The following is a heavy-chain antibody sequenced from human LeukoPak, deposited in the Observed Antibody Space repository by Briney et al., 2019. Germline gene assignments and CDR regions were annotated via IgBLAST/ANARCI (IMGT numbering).Heavy chain of an antibody. V-gene: IGHV3-11*01. CDR1: GFTFSDYY. J-gene: IGHJ4*02. D-gene: IGHD4-11*01. Sequence: PGGSLRLPCAAFGFTFSDYYMSWIRQAPGEGLEWVSYISSSGSTIYYADSVKGRFTISRDNAKNSLYLQMNSLRAEDTAVYYCARLTSNYYGDYFDYWGQGTLVTVSS. CDR2: ISSSGSTI. CDR3: ARLTSNYYGDYFDY.